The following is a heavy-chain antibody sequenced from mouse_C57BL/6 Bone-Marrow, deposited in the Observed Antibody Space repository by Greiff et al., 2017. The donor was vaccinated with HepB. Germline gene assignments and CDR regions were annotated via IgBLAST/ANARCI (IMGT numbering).Heavy chain of an antibody. V-gene: IGHV1-69*01. Sequence: QVQLKQPGAELVMPGASVKLSCKASGYTFTSYWMHWVKQRPGQGLAWIGEIDPSDSYTNYNQKFKGKSTLTVDKSSSTAYMQLSSLTSEDSAVYYCARSYDYDFDYWGQGTTLTVSS. J-gene: IGHJ2*01. CDR1: GYTFTSYW. CDR2: IDPSDSYT. D-gene: IGHD2-4*01. CDR3: ARSYDYDFDY.